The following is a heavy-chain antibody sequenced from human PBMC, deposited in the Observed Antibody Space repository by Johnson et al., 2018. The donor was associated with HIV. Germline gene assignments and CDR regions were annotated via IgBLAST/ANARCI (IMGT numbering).Heavy chain of an antibody. V-gene: IGHV3-13*01. CDR2: IGTAGDT. J-gene: IGHJ3*02. CDR1: GFTFSSYD. CDR3: ARGRSGSYRAFDI. D-gene: IGHD1-26*01. Sequence: EVQLVESGGGLVQPGGSLRLSCAASGFTFSSYDMHWVRQATGKGLEWVSAIGTAGDTYYPGSVKGRFTISRENAKNSLYLQMNSLRAGDTAVYYCARGRSGSYRAFDIWGQGTMVTVSS.